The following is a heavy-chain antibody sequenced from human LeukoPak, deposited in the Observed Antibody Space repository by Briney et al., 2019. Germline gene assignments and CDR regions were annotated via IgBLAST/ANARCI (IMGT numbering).Heavy chain of an antibody. V-gene: IGHV4-39*07. CDR1: GGSISSSTYY. Sequence: SETLSLTCTVSGGSISSSTYYWGWIRQPPGKGLEWIGSIFYSGSTYYNPSLKTRVTISVDTSKNQFSLKLSSVTAADTAVYYCARDSYYYGSGSYSLDYWGQGTLVTVSS. CDR2: IFYSGST. CDR3: ARDSYYYGSGSYSLDY. J-gene: IGHJ4*02. D-gene: IGHD3-10*01.